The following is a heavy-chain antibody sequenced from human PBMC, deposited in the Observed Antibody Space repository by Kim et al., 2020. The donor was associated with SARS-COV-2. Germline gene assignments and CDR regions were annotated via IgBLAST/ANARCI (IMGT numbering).Heavy chain of an antibody. D-gene: IGHD3-10*01. J-gene: IGHJ4*02. CDR2: ISGSGGST. Sequence: GGSLRLSCAASGFTFSSYAMSWVRQAPGKGLEWVSAISGSGGSTYYADSVKGRFTISRDNSKNTLYLQMNSLRAEDTAVYYCAKVSLGSLWFGESKLDYWGQGTLVTVSS. V-gene: IGHV3-23*01. CDR3: AKVSLGSLWFGESKLDY. CDR1: GFTFSSYA.